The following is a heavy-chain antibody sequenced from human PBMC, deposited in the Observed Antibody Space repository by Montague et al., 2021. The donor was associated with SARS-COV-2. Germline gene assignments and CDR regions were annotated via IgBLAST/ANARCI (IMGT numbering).Heavy chain of an antibody. J-gene: IGHJ6*02. V-gene: IGHV3-30*18. CDR1: GFTFNNFA. Sequence: SLRLSCAASGFTFNNFAMHWVRQAPSMRLEWLAVISYDGSIKYYADSLRGRFTISRDSSKKTLHLQMNSLSSEDTAVYYCAKNRDIFWFGEGRDSMDVWGQGTTVIVSS. CDR2: ISYDGSIK. D-gene: IGHD3-10*01. CDR3: AKNRDIFWFGEGRDSMDV.